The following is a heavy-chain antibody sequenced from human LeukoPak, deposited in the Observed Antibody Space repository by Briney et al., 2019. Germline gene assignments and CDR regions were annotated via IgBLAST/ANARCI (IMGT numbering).Heavy chain of an antibody. CDR3: AISDCSGGSCYSDY. D-gene: IGHD2-15*01. CDR1: GGTFSSYT. V-gene: IGHV1-69*02. J-gene: IGHJ4*02. CDR2: IIPILGIA. Sequence: SVKVSCKASGGTFSSYTISWVRQAPGQGLEWMGRIIPILGIANYAQKFQGRVTITADKSTSTAYMELSSLRSEDTAVYYCAISDCSGGSCYSDYWGQGTLVAVSS.